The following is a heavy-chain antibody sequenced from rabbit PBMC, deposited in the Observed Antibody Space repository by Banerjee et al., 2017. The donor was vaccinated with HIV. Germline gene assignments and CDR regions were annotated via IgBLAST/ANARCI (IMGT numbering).Heavy chain of an antibody. Sequence: QSLEESGGDLVKPGASLTLTCTASGFSFSSSYWICWVRQAPGKGPEWIACIDAGSSGSTYYASWAKGRFTISKTSSTTVTLQMTRLTAADTATYFCARFTYPSSSGYYGYFDLWGQGTLVTVS. D-gene: IGHD1-1*01. J-gene: IGHJ4*01. CDR3: ARFTYPSSSGYYGYFDL. CDR1: GFSFSSSYW. CDR2: IDAGSSGST. V-gene: IGHV1S40*01.